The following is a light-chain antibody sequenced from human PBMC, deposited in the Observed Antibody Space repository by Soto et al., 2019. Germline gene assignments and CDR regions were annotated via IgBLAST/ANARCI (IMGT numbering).Light chain of an antibody. Sequence: QSVPTQPPSVSGAPGQRVTISCTGSSSNIGAGYDVHWYQQLPGTAPKLLIYGNSNRPSGVPDRFSGSKSGTSASLAITGLQAEDEADYYCQSYDSSLSAVFGGGTKVTVL. CDR1: SSNIGAGYD. V-gene: IGLV1-40*01. CDR3: QSYDSSLSAV. J-gene: IGLJ2*01. CDR2: GNS.